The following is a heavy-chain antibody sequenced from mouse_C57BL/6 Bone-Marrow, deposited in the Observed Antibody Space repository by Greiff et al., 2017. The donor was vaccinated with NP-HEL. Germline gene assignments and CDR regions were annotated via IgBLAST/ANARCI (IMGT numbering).Heavy chain of an antibody. CDR3: ARIAPYDGPAWFAY. Sequence: ESGPGILQPSQTLSLTCSFSGFSLSTFGMGVGWIRQPSGKGLEWLAHIWWDDDTYYNPALKSRLTIPTDTSKNQLFLKIANVDTADTATYYCARIAPYDGPAWFAYWGQGTRVTVSA. J-gene: IGHJ3*01. CDR2: IWWDDDT. CDR1: GFSLSTFGMG. V-gene: IGHV8-8*01. D-gene: IGHD2-3*01.